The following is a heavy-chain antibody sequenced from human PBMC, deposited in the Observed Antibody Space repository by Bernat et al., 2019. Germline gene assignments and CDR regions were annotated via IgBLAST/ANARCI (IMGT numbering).Heavy chain of an antibody. D-gene: IGHD4-17*01. J-gene: IGHJ4*02. CDR1: GFTFSDYY. V-gene: IGHV3-11*06. Sequence: QVQLVESGGGLVKPGGSLRLSCAASGFTFSDYYMSWIRQAPGKGLEWVSYISSSSSYTNYADSVKGRFTISRDNAKTSLYLQMNSLRAEDTAVYYCARDGTDTVNDYWGQGTLVTVSS. CDR3: ARDGTDTVNDY. CDR2: ISSSSSYT.